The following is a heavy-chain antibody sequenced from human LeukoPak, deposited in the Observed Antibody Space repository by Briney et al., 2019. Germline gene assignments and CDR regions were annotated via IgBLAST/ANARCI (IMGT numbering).Heavy chain of an antibody. CDR2: INTYSGNT. Sequence: ASVKVSCKASGYSFTTYGISWARQAPGQGLEWMGWINTYSGNTNYAQKFQGGVTMTTDTSTSTAYMELRSLRSDDTAVYYCARRRDDYIVAPWGQGTLVTVSS. CDR3: ARRRDDYIVAP. J-gene: IGHJ5*02. D-gene: IGHD5-24*01. V-gene: IGHV1-18*01. CDR1: GYSFTTYG.